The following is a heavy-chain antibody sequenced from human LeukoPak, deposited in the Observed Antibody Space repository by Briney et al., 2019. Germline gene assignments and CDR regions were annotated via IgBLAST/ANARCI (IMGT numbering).Heavy chain of an antibody. Sequence: SVKVSCKASGGTFSSYAISWVRQAPGQGLEWMGGIIPIFGTANYAQKFQGRVTITADESTSTAYMELSSLRSEDTAVYYCARDRYSSSWTSPFDPWGQGTLVTVSS. V-gene: IGHV1-69*01. CDR1: GGTFSSYA. J-gene: IGHJ5*02. CDR3: ARDRYSSSWTSPFDP. CDR2: IIPIFGTA. D-gene: IGHD6-13*01.